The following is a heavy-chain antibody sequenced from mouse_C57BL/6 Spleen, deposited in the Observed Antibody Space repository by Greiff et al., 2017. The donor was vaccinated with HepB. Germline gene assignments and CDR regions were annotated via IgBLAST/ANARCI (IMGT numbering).Heavy chain of an antibody. Sequence: EVMLVESGGGLVKPGGSLKLSCAASGFTFSDYGMHWVRQAPEKGLEWVAYISSGSSTIYYADTVKGRFTISRDNAKNTLFLQMTSLRSEDTAMYYCARSIYDGYYLYFDYWGQGTTLTVSS. D-gene: IGHD2-3*01. CDR1: GFTFSDYG. V-gene: IGHV5-17*01. J-gene: IGHJ2*01. CDR3: ARSIYDGYYLYFDY. CDR2: ISSGSSTI.